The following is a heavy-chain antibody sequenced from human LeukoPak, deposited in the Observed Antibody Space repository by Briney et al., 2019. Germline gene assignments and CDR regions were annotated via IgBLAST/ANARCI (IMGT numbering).Heavy chain of an antibody. J-gene: IGHJ4*02. Sequence: GGSLRLSCAASGFTFSSYSMNWVRQAPGKGLEWVSSINYSGTNMYCADSVKGRFTISRDNAKNSLFLQMNSLRPEDTAVYYCVTSGCSGATCYFYFDYWGQGTLVTVSS. V-gene: IGHV3-21*01. D-gene: IGHD2-15*01. CDR2: INYSGTNM. CDR1: GFTFSSYS. CDR3: VTSGCSGATCYFYFDY.